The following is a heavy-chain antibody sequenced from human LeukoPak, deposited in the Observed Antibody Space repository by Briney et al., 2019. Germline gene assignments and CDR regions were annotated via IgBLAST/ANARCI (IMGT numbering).Heavy chain of an antibody. CDR1: GFTFSGYA. CDR2: IGGSDTST. V-gene: IGHV3-23*01. J-gene: IGHJ4*02. D-gene: IGHD3-16*01. CDR3: AKGITPSSYTALDY. Sequence: GGSLRLSCAASGFTFSGYAMSWVRQAPGKGLEWVSSIGGSDTSTYYADSVKGRFTFSRDNSKNTLYLQMNGLRAEDTAVYYCAKGITPSSYTALDYWGQGTLVTVSS.